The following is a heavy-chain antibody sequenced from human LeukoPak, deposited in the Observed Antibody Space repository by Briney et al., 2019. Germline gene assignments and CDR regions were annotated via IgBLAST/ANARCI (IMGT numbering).Heavy chain of an antibody. D-gene: IGHD3-22*01. CDR2: MNPNSGNT. Sequence: GASVKVSCKASGYTFTSYDINWVRQATGQGLEWMGWMNPNSGNTGYSQKFQGRGTITRNTSISTAYMELSSLRSEDTAVYYCARGSRGYQDAFDIWGQGTMVTVSS. CDR1: GYTFTSYD. V-gene: IGHV1-8*03. J-gene: IGHJ3*02. CDR3: ARGSRGYQDAFDI.